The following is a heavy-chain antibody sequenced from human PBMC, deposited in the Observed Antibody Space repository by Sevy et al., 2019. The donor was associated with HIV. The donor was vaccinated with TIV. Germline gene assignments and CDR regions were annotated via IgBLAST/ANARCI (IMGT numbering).Heavy chain of an antibody. Sequence: GESLKISCKGSGYSFTSYWIGWVRQMPGKGLEWMGIIYPGDSDPRYSPSFQGQVTISADKSISTAYLQWSSLKASDTAMYYCARRYYSASGSNAFDIWGQGTMVTVSS. CDR3: ARRYYSASGSNAFDI. CDR1: GYSFTSYW. V-gene: IGHV5-51*01. J-gene: IGHJ3*02. D-gene: IGHD3-10*01. CDR2: IYPGDSDP.